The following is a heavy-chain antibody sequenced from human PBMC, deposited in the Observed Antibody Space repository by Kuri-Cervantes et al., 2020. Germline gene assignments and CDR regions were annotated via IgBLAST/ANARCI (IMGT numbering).Heavy chain of an antibody. V-gene: IGHV4-59*01. J-gene: IGHJ4*02. CDR3: AREVVAPPSYYDILTGPEGAPGSGGFFDY. D-gene: IGHD3-9*01. CDR2: IYYSGST. CDR1: GGSISGSC. Sequence: SETLSLTCTVSGGSISGSCFSWMRQPPGKGLEWIGYIYYSGSTNYNPSLKSRVTISVDTSKNQFSLKLSSVTAADTAVYYCAREVVAPPSYYDILTGPEGAPGSGGFFDYWGQGTLVTVSS.